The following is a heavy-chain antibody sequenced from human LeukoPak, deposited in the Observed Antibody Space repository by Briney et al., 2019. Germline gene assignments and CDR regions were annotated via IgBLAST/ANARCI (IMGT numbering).Heavy chain of an antibody. V-gene: IGHV4-38-2*02. CDR3: ARVDILTDFDY. CDR2: IYHSGST. D-gene: IGHD3-9*01. CDR1: GYSISSGYY. J-gene: IGHJ4*02. Sequence: SETLSLTCTVSGYSISSGYYWGWIRPPPGKGLEWIGSIYHSGSTYYNPSLKSRVTISVDTSKNQFSLKLSSVTAADTAVYYCARVDILTDFDYWGQGTLVTVSS.